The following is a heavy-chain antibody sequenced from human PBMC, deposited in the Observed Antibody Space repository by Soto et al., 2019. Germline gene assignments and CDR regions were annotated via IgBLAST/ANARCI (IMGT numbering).Heavy chain of an antibody. Sequence: SVKVSCQASGGTFSSYAISWVRQAPGQGLEWLGGIIPIFGTANYAQRFQGRVTITADESTSTAYMELSSLRSEDTAVYYCAGGVFQKRCSGGSCYVYYGMDVWGQGTTVTVSS. V-gene: IGHV1-69*13. CDR3: AGGVFQKRCSGGSCYVYYGMDV. J-gene: IGHJ6*02. CDR2: IIPIFGTA. D-gene: IGHD2-15*01. CDR1: GGTFSSYA.